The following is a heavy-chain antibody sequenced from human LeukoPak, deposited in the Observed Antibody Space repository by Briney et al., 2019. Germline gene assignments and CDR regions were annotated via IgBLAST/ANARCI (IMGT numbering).Heavy chain of an antibody. CDR3: TKRRPTGSVTVDEY. V-gene: IGHV3-23*01. CDR1: GFTFSSFT. CDR2: VNYNSANK. D-gene: IGHD2-21*02. Sequence: AGGSLRLSCTTSGFTFSSFTMSCVRPTPEKGLECVATVNYNSANKWHADTVKGRFTISRDNSKNTLYLQMHSLRVDDTTLYYCTKRRPTGSVTVDEYWGQGALVTVSS. J-gene: IGHJ4*02.